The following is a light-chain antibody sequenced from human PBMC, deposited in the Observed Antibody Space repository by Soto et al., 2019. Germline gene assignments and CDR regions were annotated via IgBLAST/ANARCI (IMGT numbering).Light chain of an antibody. Sequence: QSALTQPASVSGSPGQSITISCTGTSVDVGGYNYVSWYQQHPGKAPKVMIYDVSNRPSGVSNRFSGSKSGNTASLTISGLQAEDEADYYCSSYTSSSTPYVFGSGTKLTVL. CDR1: SVDVGGYNY. CDR2: DVS. J-gene: IGLJ1*01. V-gene: IGLV2-14*01. CDR3: SSYTSSSTPYV.